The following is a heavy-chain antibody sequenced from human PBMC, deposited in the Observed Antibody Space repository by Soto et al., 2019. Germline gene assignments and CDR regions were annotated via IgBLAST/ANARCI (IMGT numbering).Heavy chain of an antibody. J-gene: IGHJ6*03. Sequence: EVQLLESGGGLVQPGGSLRLSCAASGFSFSRYAMSWVRQAPGKGLEWVSVIRGGGGGTNYADSVKGRFTISRDNSKDTLYLQMNSLRAEDTAVYYCAKSGSTSVDYYFYMGVWGQGATVTVSS. V-gene: IGHV3-23*01. CDR1: GFSFSRYA. CDR2: IRGGGGGT. CDR3: AKSGSTSVDYYFYMGV. D-gene: IGHD6-6*01.